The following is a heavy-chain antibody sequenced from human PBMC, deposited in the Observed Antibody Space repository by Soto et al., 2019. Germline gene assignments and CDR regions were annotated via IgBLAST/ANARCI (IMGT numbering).Heavy chain of an antibody. CDR3: AREVVPAAIEDYYYYGMDV. D-gene: IGHD2-2*01. Sequence: PGGSLRLSCAASGFTFSSYSMNWVRQAPGKGLEWVSSISSSSSYIYYADSVEGRFTISRDNAKNSLYLQMNSLRAEDTAVYYCAREVVPAAIEDYYYYGMDVWGQGTTVTVSS. V-gene: IGHV3-21*01. CDR2: ISSSSSYI. J-gene: IGHJ6*02. CDR1: GFTFSSYS.